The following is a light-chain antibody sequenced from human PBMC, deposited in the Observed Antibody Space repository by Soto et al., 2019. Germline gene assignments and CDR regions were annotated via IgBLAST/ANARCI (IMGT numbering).Light chain of an antibody. CDR1: QSVSANY. CDR3: HQYGSSPFT. Sequence: EVVLTQSPATLSLSPGERATFSCRANQSVSANYLAWYQQKPGQAPRLLIYGASSRATAIPDGFSGSGSGTDFTLTISRLEPEDFAVFYCHQYGSSPFTFGPGTKVDIK. CDR2: GAS. J-gene: IGKJ3*01. V-gene: IGKV3-20*01.